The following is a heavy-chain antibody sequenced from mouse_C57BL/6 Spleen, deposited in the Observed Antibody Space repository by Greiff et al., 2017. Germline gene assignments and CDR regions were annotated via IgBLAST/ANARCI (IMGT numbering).Heavy chain of an antibody. V-gene: IGHV1-80*01. J-gene: IGHJ2*01. D-gene: IGHD3-2*02. CDR3: ARGAQATGDFDY. Sequence: QVQLQQSGAELVKPGASVKISCKASGYAFSSYWMNWVKQRPGKGLEWIGQIYPGDGDTNYNGKFKGKATLTADKSSSTAYMQLSSLTSEDSAVYFCARGAQATGDFDYWGQGTTLTVSS. CDR2: IYPGDGDT. CDR1: GYAFSSYW.